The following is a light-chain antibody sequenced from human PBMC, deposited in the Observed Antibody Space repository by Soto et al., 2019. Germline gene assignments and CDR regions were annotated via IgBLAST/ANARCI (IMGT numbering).Light chain of an antibody. CDR2: DTG. Sequence: QAVVTQEPSLTVSPGGTVTLTCGSSAGAVTSSLFPYWFQQKPGQAPRTLIYDTGNKHSWTPVRFSGSLLGDKAALTLSGAQPEDEADYYCLLSYSGTRVFGGGTKLTVL. CDR1: AGAVTSSLF. J-gene: IGLJ2*01. V-gene: IGLV7-46*01. CDR3: LLSYSGTRV.